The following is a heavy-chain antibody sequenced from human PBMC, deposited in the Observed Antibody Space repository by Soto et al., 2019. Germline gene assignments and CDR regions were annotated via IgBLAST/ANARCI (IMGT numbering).Heavy chain of an antibody. J-gene: IGHJ4*02. V-gene: IGHV1-46*01. CDR2: INPSSDT. CDR3: ARVYCSGGGCYGIDY. CDR1: GDTFTSYY. D-gene: IGHD2-15*01. Sequence: QVQLVQSGAEVKKPGASVKISCKASGDTFTSYYMHWVRQAPGQGLEWMGIINPSSDTSYAQKFQGRVTMIRDTSTSTVYVELSSLRSEDTAVYYCARVYCSGGGCYGIDYWGQGTLVTVSS.